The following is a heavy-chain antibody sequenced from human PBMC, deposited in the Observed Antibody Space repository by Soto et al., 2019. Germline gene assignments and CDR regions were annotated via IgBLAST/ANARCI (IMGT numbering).Heavy chain of an antibody. D-gene: IGHD4-17*01. J-gene: IGHJ4*02. V-gene: IGHV4-4*02. CDR2: IYHNGNS. Sequence: QVHLQESGPGLVKPSGTLSLTCDVSGASISSNWWSWVRQPPGKGLELVGEIYHNGNSHYTPSLEGRATMSMDMSKNQSSLRLTSVTAADTAVYYCARHISVPTTRGFDYWGQGALVPVSS. CDR3: ARHISVPTTRGFDY. CDR1: GASISSNW.